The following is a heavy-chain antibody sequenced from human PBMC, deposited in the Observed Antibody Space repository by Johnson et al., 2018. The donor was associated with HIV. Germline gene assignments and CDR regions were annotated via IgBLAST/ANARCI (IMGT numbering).Heavy chain of an antibody. CDR1: GFTFSSYA. CDR2: ISYAGSNK. V-gene: IGHV3-30*04. J-gene: IGHJ3*02. D-gene: IGHD1-1*01. CDR3: TTEDNWNDKGGAFDI. Sequence: QVQLVESGGGLVQPGGSLRLSCAASGFTFSSYAMPWVRQAPGKGLGWVAVISYAGSNKYYADSVKGRFTISRDNAKNALYLQMNSLRAEDTAVYYCTTEDNWNDKGGAFDIWGQGTMVTVSS.